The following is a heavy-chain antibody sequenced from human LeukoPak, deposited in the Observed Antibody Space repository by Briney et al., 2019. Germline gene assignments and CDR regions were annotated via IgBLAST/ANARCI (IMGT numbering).Heavy chain of an antibody. J-gene: IGHJ5*02. CDR2: IYYSGST. Sequence: PSETLSLTCTVSGGSVSSGTYYWSWIRQPPGKGLEWIGYIYYSGSTNYNPSLKSRVTISVDTSKNQFSLKLSSVTAADTAVYYCARERAVAGADWFDPWGQGTLVTASS. CDR3: ARERAVAGADWFDP. V-gene: IGHV4-61*01. CDR1: GGSVSSGTYY. D-gene: IGHD6-19*01.